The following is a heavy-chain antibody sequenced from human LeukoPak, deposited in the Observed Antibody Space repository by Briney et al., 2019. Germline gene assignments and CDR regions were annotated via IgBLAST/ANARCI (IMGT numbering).Heavy chain of an antibody. CDR1: GFTFSDYY. V-gene: IGHV3-11*01. CDR3: ARDGWLRSPRFDY. J-gene: IGHJ4*02. D-gene: IGHD5-12*01. CDR2: ISSSGTTI. Sequence: GGSLRLSCSASGFTFSDYYMSWIRQAPGKGLEWVSYISSSGTTIYYADSVKGRFTISRDNAKNSLYLQMNSLRAEDTAVYYCARDGWLRSPRFDYWGQGTLVTVSS.